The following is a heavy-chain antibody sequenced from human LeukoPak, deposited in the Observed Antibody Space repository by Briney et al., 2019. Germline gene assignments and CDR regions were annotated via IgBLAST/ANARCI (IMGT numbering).Heavy chain of an antibody. V-gene: IGHV1-46*01. CDR1: GYTFTSYY. J-gene: IGHJ6*03. CDR2: INPSGGST. CDR3: ARVSKMRYCGGDCYSGYYYYYMDV. Sequence: GASVKVSCNASGYTFTSYYFHWVRQAHAPGHEWMGIINPSGGSTSNAQEFQVRGTMTRDMSTSTVYMELSSLRSEDTAVYYCARVSKMRYCGGDCYSGYYYYYMDVWGKGTTVTVSS. D-gene: IGHD2-21*02.